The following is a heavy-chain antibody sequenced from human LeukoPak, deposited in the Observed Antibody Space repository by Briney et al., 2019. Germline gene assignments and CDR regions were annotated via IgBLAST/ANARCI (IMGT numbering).Heavy chain of an antibody. D-gene: IGHD3-9*01. J-gene: IGHJ6*02. CDR1: GGSISPYY. Sequence: KSSETLSLTCVVSGGSISPYYWSWIRQSPGKGLEWIGYIDPSGSASYNPSLKSRVTIFVDTSKNLVSLILTSVSASDTAIYYCARDHWLFSSKTWYYYGMDVWGQGTTVTVSS. CDR2: IDPSGSA. V-gene: IGHV4-59*01. CDR3: ARDHWLFSSKTWYYYGMDV.